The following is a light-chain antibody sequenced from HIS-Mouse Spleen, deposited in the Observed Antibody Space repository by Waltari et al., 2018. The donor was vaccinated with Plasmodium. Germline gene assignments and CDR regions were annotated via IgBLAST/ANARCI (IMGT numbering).Light chain of an antibody. CDR1: SSDVGGYNS. CDR3: SAYTSSSTLNYV. CDR2: DVS. Sequence: QSALTQPASVSGSPGPSITISCTGTSSDVGGYNSVSWYQQHPGQAPKLMIYDVSNRPSGVSNRFSGSKSGNTDSLTIAGLQAEDEADYYCSAYTSSSTLNYVFGTGTKVTVL. J-gene: IGLJ1*01. V-gene: IGLV2-14*03.